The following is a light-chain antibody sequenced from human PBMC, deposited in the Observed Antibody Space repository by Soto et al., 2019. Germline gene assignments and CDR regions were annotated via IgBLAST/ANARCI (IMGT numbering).Light chain of an antibody. CDR1: SSNIGKNY. J-gene: IGLJ2*01. CDR3: GTWDSSLSAVI. Sequence: QSVLTQPPSVSAAPGQKVTLSCSASSSNIGKNYVSWYQQLPGTAPKLLIYDNNKRPTGIPDRFSGSKSGTSATLGITGLQTGDEADYYCGTWDSSLSAVIIGGGTKLTVL. CDR2: DNN. V-gene: IGLV1-51*01.